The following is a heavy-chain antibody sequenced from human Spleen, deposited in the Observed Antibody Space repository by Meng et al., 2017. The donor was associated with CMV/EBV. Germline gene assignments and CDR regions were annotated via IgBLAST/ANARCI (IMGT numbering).Heavy chain of an antibody. D-gene: IGHD3-16*01. CDR3: ASRLVGWGAGYYFDY. CDR2: IHYSGYT. V-gene: IGHV4-59*01. CDR1: GASISSYY. J-gene: IGHJ4*02. Sequence: SETLSLTCTVSGASISSYYWSWIRQSPGKGLEWIGYIHYSGYTIYNPSLESRVTISVDTSENQFSLKVTSVTAADTAVYYCASRLVGWGAGYYFDYWGPGTLVTVSS.